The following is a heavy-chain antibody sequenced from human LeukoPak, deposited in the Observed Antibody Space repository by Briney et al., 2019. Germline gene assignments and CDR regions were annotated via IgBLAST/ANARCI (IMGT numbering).Heavy chain of an antibody. CDR2: SKRSGGTT. V-gene: IGHV3-15*01. CDR1: GFSFSNAW. Sequence: GGSLRLSCAASGFSFSNAWMRWVGQAPGKGLEGVGRSKRSGGTTEFAAAVKGRFHLSRGDSKKTLYLQMSSLKNENTAVYYCTTTDAFDLWGQGTMVTVSS. J-gene: IGHJ3*01. CDR3: TTTDAFDL.